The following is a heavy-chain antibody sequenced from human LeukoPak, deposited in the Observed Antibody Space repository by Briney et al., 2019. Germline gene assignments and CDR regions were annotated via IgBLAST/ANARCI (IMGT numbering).Heavy chain of an antibody. V-gene: IGHV4-34*01. CDR2: INHSGST. CDR1: GGSFSGYY. J-gene: IGHJ4*02. CDR3: ARGLKNPGYN. Sequence: SETLPLTCAVYGGSFSGYYWSWIRQPPGKGLEWIGEINHSGSTNYNPSLKSRVTISVDTSKNQFSLKLSSVTAADTAVYYCARGLKNPGYNWGQGTLVTVSS. D-gene: IGHD6-13*01.